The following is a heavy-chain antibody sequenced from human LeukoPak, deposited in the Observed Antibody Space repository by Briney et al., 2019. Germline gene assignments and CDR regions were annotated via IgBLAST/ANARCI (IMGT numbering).Heavy chain of an antibody. V-gene: IGHV1-58*02. CDR2: IVVGSGNT. CDR3: AAPGSGGVNMDV. D-gene: IGHD3-10*01. CDR1: GFTFTSSA. J-gene: IGHJ6*02. Sequence: SVTVSCKASGFTFTSSAMQWVRQARGQRLEWIGWIVVGSGNTNYAQKFQERVTITRDMSTSTAYMELSSLRSEDTAVYYCAAPGSGGVNMDVWGQGTTVTVSS.